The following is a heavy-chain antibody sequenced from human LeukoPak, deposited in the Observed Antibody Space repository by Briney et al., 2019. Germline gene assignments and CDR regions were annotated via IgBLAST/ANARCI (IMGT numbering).Heavy chain of an antibody. V-gene: IGHV1-2*06. D-gene: IGHD2-15*01. J-gene: IGHJ2*01. Sequence: ASVKVSCKASGYTLTDYYMHWVRQAPGQGLEWMGRINPNSGGTNCAQKFQGRVTMTRDTSISTVYMELSRLRSDDTAVYYCARTSDSVNWYFDLWGRGTLVTVSS. CDR3: ARTSDSVNWYFDL. CDR2: INPNSGGT. CDR1: GYTLTDYY.